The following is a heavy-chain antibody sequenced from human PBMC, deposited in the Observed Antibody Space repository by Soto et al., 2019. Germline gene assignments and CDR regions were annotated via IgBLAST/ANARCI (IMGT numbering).Heavy chain of an antibody. D-gene: IGHD5-12*01. CDR3: AKDMGYDLSPLCYFDY. CDR1: GFTFDDYA. Sequence: EVQLVESGGGLVQPGRSLRLSCAASGFTFDDYAMHWVRQAPGKGLEWVSGISWNSGSIGYADSVKGRFTISRDNAKNSLYLQMNRLRSEDTALYYCAKDMGYDLSPLCYFDYWGQGTLVTVSS. J-gene: IGHJ4*02. V-gene: IGHV3-9*01. CDR2: ISWNSGSI.